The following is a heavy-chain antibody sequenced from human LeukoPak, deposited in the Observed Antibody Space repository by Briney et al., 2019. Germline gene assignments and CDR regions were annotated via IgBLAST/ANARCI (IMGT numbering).Heavy chain of an antibody. CDR2: IYTSGNT. Sequence: SETLSLTCTVSGYSISSSFYWSWIRQPAGKGLEWIGRIYTSGNTNYNPSLKSRVTMSVDTSKNQFSLKLSSVTAADTAVYYCAREVVVAATYDYWGQGTLVTVSS. J-gene: IGHJ4*02. CDR1: GYSISSSFY. CDR3: AREVVVAATYDY. D-gene: IGHD2-15*01. V-gene: IGHV4-4*07.